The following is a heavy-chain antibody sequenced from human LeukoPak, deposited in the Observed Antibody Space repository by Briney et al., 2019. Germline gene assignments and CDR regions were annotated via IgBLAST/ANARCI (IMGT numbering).Heavy chain of an antibody. CDR3: ARESGSYLWRSWLNP. D-gene: IGHD3-16*01. Sequence: SETLSLTCAVYGGSFSGYYWSWIRQPPGKGLEWIGEINHSGSTNYNPSLKSRVTISVDTSKNQFSLKLNSVTAADTAVYYCARESGSYLWRSWLNPWGQGTLVTVSS. CDR1: GGSFSGYY. J-gene: IGHJ5*02. CDR2: INHSGST. V-gene: IGHV4-34*01.